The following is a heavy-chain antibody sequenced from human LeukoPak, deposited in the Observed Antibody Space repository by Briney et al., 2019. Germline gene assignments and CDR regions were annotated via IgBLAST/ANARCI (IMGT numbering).Heavy chain of an antibody. CDR1: AFTFNRHR. CDR3: ASAGTSESYSRVDY. D-gene: IGHD3-10*01. CDR2: INRDGSVK. V-gene: IGHV3-7*01. Sequence: GGSLRLSCAASAFTFNRHRMSWVRQAPGKGLEWVATINRDGSVKHHVDSVKGRFIISRDNAKSSLYLQMNSLRAEDTAVYYCASAGTSESYSRVDYWGQGTLVTVSS. J-gene: IGHJ4*02.